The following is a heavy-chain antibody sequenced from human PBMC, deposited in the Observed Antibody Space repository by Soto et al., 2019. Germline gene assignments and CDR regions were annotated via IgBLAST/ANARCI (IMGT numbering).Heavy chain of an antibody. V-gene: IGHV3-13*05. CDR2: IGAADDP. CDR3: ARDGRARSGYSSDYYYYYGMDV. Sequence: PGESLKISCAASGFTFSAYDMHWVRQTTGKGLEWVSAIGAADDPYYLGSVKGRFTISRDNAKNSLYLQMNSLRDEDTAVYCCARDGRARSGYSSDYYYYYGMDVWGQGTTVTVS. D-gene: IGHD3-3*01. J-gene: IGHJ6*02. CDR1: GFTFSAYD.